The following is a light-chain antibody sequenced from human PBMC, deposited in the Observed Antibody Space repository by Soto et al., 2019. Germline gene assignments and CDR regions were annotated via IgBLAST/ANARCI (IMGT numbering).Light chain of an antibody. CDR2: GAN. CDR3: CSYAGSRTYA. Sequence: QSVLTQPASVSGSPGQSITISCTGTSSVVGNYNLVSWYQQHPRKAPKLMIYGANKRPSGVSTRFSGSKSGNTASLTISGLQAEDEAEYYCCSYAGSRTYAFGTGTKVTVL. CDR1: SSVVGNYNL. J-gene: IGLJ1*01. V-gene: IGLV2-23*01.